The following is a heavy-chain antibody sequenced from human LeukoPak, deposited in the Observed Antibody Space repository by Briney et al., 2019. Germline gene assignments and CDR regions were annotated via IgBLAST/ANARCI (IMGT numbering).Heavy chain of an antibody. CDR2: IISKTDGGIT. CDR3: TTLRSLDY. V-gene: IGHV3-15*01. CDR1: GFGFSYAW. Sequence: GGSLRLSCAASGFGFSYAWMNWVRQAPGKGLEWVGRIISKTDGGITDYAAPVGGRFTISRDDSKNTLYLEMNNLKPEDTAVYYCTTLRSLDYWGQGTLVTVSS. J-gene: IGHJ4*02. D-gene: IGHD3-10*01.